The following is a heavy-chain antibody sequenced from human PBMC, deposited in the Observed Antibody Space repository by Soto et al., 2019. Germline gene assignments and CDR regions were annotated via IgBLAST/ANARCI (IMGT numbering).Heavy chain of an antibody. CDR1: GGSISSGDYY. Sequence: QVQLQESGPGLVKPSQTLSLTCTVSGGSISSGDYYWSWIRQPPGKGLEWIGYIYYSGSTYYNPSLTSRVTISVDTSKNQFSLKMSSVTAADTAVYYCARELTPRGYSYNNWFDPWGQGTLVTVSS. J-gene: IGHJ5*02. CDR2: IYYSGST. V-gene: IGHV4-30-4*01. D-gene: IGHD5-18*01. CDR3: ARELTPRGYSYNNWFDP.